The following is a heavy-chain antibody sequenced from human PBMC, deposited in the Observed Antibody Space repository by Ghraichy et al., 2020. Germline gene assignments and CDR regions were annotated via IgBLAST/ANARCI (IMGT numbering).Heavy chain of an antibody. CDR3: ARDPKRGALDY. CDR1: GFTFGKSW. Sequence: GGSLRLSCKASGFTFGKSWMSWVRQSPERGLEWVANINDDGKERYYVDSLRGRFTISRDNDKNSLFLQITRLGVDDTAVYYCARDPKRGALDYWGQGTLVGVSA. J-gene: IGHJ4*02. V-gene: IGHV3-7*03. D-gene: IGHD3-10*01. CDR2: INDDGKER.